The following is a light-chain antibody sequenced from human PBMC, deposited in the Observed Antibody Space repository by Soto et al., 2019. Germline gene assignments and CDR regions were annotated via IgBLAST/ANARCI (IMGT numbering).Light chain of an antibody. CDR2: EVT. J-gene: IGLJ2*01. CDR3: SSYTSSSTRPVV. V-gene: IGLV2-14*01. Sequence: QSALTQPASVSGSPGQSITISCTGTSNDVGGYKYVSWYQHHPGKAPKLLIYEVTNRPSGVSNRFSGSKSDNMASLTISGLQAEDEADDYCSSYTSSSTRPVVFGGGTKLTVL. CDR1: SNDVGGYKY.